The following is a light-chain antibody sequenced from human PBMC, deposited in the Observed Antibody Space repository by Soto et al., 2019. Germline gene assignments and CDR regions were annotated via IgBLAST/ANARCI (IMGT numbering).Light chain of an antibody. CDR2: WAS. V-gene: IGKV4-1*01. CDR3: QQYYSTPLT. CDR1: QGFLCSSNNKNY. Sequence: DIVMTQSTDSLAVSLGERATSNCKSSQGFLCSSNNKNYLAWYQQKPGQPPKLLIYWASTRESGVPDRFSGSGSGTDFTLTISSLQAEDVAVYYCQQYYSTPLTFGGGTKVDI. J-gene: IGKJ4*01.